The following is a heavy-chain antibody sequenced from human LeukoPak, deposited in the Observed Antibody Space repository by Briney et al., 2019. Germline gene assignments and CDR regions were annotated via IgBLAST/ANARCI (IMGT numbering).Heavy chain of an antibody. CDR3: AREQLGRYYFDY. V-gene: IGHV4-39*07. D-gene: IGHD6-6*01. CDR1: GGSISSSSYY. Sequence: SETLSLTCTVSGGSISSSSYYWGWIRQPPGKGLEWIGSIYYSGSTYYNPSLKSRVTISVDTFKNQFSLKLSSVTAADTAVYYCAREQLGRYYFDYWGQGTLVTVSS. J-gene: IGHJ4*02. CDR2: IYYSGST.